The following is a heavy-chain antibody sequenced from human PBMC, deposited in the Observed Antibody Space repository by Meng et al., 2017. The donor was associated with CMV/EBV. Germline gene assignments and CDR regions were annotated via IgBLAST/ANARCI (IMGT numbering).Heavy chain of an antibody. CDR2: ISSSSSYI. CDR3: ARDGGDCSSTSCYTHGYYGMDV. Sequence: GVLKISCAASGFTFSSYSMNWVRQAPGKGLEWVSSISSSSSYIYYADSVKGRFTISRDNAKNSLYLQMNSLRAEDTAVYYCARDGGDCSSTSCYTHGYYGMDVWGQGTTVTVSS. J-gene: IGHJ6*02. D-gene: IGHD2-2*02. V-gene: IGHV3-21*01. CDR1: GFTFSSYS.